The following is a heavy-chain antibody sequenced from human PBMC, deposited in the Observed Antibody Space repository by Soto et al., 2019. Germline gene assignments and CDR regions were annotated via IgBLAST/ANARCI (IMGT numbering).Heavy chain of an antibody. D-gene: IGHD5-18*01. J-gene: IGHJ4*02. V-gene: IGHV3-23*01. CDR2: IRENGDSA. CDR3: AGSYGRPRTFDY. Sequence: GSLRLSCAASGFTFSSYAMSWVRQAPGKGLEWVAVIRENGDSAYYADSVKGRFTISRDNSQNTLYLQMNSLRAEDTAVYYCAGSYGRPRTFDYWGQGTLVTVSS. CDR1: GFTFSSYA.